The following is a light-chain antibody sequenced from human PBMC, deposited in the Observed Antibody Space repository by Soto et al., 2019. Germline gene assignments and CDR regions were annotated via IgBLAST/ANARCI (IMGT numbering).Light chain of an antibody. CDR3: QQCNAYPWT. J-gene: IGKJ1*01. V-gene: IGKV1-5*03. CDR2: KAS. CDR1: QSISSW. Sequence: DIQMTQSPSTLSASVGDRVTITCRAIQSISSWLAWYQQKPGKAPKLLIYKASTLESGVPSNFSGSGSGTEFSLTISSLQPEDFATYYCQQCNAYPWTFGQGTKVDIK.